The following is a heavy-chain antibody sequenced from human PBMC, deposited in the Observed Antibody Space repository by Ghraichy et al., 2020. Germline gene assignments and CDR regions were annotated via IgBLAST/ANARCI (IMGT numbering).Heavy chain of an antibody. Sequence: SETLSLTCTVSGGSVSSDSHYWSWIRQPPGRGLEWIGCIYYSGSTNYSPSLKSRATTSLDPSTNEFSLKLTSVTAADTAVYYCAGDRRDGYNYGYNWFDPWGQGTLVTVSS. J-gene: IGHJ5*02. V-gene: IGHV4-61*01. D-gene: IGHD5-24*01. CDR1: GGSVSSDSHY. CDR2: IYYSGST. CDR3: AGDRRDGYNYGYNWFDP.